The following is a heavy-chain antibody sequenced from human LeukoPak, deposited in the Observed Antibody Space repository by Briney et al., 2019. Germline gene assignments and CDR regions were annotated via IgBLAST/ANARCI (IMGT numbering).Heavy chain of an antibody. Sequence: ASVKVSCKASGYTFSTYGISWVRQAPGQGLEWMGWISAYKGNTYYAQKLQGRVTMTTDTSTSTAYMELRSLRSDDTAIHYCARDLYYYGSGSYYDVFDVWGQGTMVTVSS. CDR2: ISAYKGNT. CDR1: GYTFSTYG. CDR3: ARDLYYYGSGSYYDVFDV. D-gene: IGHD3-10*01. J-gene: IGHJ3*01. V-gene: IGHV1-18*01.